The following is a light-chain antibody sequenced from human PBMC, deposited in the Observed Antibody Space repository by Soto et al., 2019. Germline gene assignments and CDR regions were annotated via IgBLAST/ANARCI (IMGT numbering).Light chain of an antibody. CDR3: QQGST. J-gene: IGKJ2*01. V-gene: IGKV3-20*01. CDR2: GAS. Sequence: EIVLTQSPGTLSLSPGERATLSCRASQSVSSSYLAWYQQKPGQAPRLLIYGASSRVTGIPDRFSGSGSGTDFTLTISRLEPEDFAVYYCQQGSTFGQGTKLEIK. CDR1: QSVSSSY.